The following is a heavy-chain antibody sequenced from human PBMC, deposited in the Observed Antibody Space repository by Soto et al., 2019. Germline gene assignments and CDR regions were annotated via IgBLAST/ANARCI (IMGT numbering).Heavy chain of an antibody. V-gene: IGHV4-30-4*01. CDR2: IYYSGST. D-gene: IGHD3-9*01. J-gene: IGHJ5*02. CDR1: GGSISSGDYY. CDR3: DRVNSDTRNNCFDT. Sequence: PSETLSLTCTVSGGSISSGDYYWSWIRQPPGKGLEWIGYIYYSGSTYYNPSLKSRVTISVDTSKNQFSLKLSSVTAADTAVYYRDRVNSDTRNNCFDTWGQGTLVTVSS.